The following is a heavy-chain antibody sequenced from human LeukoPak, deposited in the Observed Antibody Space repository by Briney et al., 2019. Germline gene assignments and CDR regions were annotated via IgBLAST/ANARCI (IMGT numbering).Heavy chain of an antibody. CDR3: ARVGYCSSTSCYNVYYMDV. CDR2: MNPNSGNT. D-gene: IGHD2-2*02. CDR1: GYTFTSYD. V-gene: IGHV1-8*01. J-gene: IGHJ6*03. Sequence: ASVKVSCKASGYTFTSYDINWVRQATGQGLEWMGWMNPNSGNTGYAQKFQGRVTMTRNTSISTAYMELSSLRSEDTAVYYCARVGYCSSTSCYNVYYMDVWGKGTTVTVSS.